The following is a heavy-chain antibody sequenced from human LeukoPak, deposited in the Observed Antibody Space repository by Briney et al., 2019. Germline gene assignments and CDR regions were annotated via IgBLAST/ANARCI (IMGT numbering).Heavy chain of an antibody. CDR3: ARGGFYSSGLIDY. D-gene: IGHD6-19*01. Sequence: GGSLRLSCAASGFTFSSYSMNWVRQAPGKGLEWVSRINSDDSSTSYADSVKGRFTITRDNAKNTLYLQMNSLRDEDTAVYYCARGGFYSSGLIDYWGQGTLVTVSS. CDR2: INSDDSST. CDR1: GFTFSSYS. J-gene: IGHJ4*02. V-gene: IGHV3-74*01.